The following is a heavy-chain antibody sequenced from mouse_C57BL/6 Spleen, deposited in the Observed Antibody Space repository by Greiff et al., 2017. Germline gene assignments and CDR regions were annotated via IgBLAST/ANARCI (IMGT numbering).Heavy chain of an antibody. D-gene: IGHD1-1*01. V-gene: IGHV1-42*01. Sequence: EVKLQQSGPELVKPGASVKISCKASGYSFTGYYMNWVKQSPEKSLEWIGEINPSTGGTTYNQKFKAKATLAVDKSSSTAYMQLKSLTSEDSAVYYCARDGGLDYYGSSYAMDYWGQGTSVTVSS. CDR1: GYSFTGYY. CDR3: ARDGGLDYYGSSYAMDY. J-gene: IGHJ4*01. CDR2: INPSTGGT.